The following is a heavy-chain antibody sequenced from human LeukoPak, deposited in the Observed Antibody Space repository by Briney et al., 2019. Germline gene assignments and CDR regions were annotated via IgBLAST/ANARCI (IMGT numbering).Heavy chain of an antibody. V-gene: IGHV3-33*06. J-gene: IGHJ2*01. CDR3: VKGFNWYFDL. Sequence: GGSLRLSCAASGFSFSDYGVHWVRQAPGKGLEWVAVIWYDGSIKYYADSVEGRFTISRDNSRNTVYLQMNSLRAEDTAVYYCVKGFNWYFDLWGRGTLVTVSS. CDR1: GFSFSDYG. CDR2: IWYDGSIK.